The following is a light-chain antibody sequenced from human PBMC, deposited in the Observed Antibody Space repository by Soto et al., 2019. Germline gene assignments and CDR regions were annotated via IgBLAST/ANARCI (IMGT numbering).Light chain of an antibody. CDR1: QGISNY. J-gene: IGKJ3*01. V-gene: IGKV1-27*01. Sequence: DIQMTQSPSSLSASTGDRVTITCRASQGISNYLAWYQQKPGKVPKLLIYAASTLQYGVQSRFSGSGSGTDFTLTISSMHPEAVATYYYQKYNSAPLTFGDGTKVDIK. CDR2: AAS. CDR3: QKYNSAPLT.